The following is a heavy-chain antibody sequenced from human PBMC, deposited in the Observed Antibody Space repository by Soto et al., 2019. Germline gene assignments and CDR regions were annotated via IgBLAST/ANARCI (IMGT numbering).Heavy chain of an antibody. CDR3: AREAVYSGYDG. J-gene: IGHJ4*02. CDR1: GFTFSTYW. CDR2: INSDGSST. D-gene: IGHD5-12*01. V-gene: IGHV3-74*01. Sequence: GGPLRLSCAASGFTFSTYWMHWVRQAPGTGLVWVSRINSDGSSTSYADSVKGRFTISRDNAKNTLYLQMNSLRAEDTAVYYCAREAVYSGYDGWGQGTLVTVSS.